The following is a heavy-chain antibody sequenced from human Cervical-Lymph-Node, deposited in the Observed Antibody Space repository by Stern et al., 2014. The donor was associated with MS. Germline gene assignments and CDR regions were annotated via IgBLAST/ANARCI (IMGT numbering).Heavy chain of an antibody. CDR3: ARGRGIALRPDY. CDR2: ISPGDSQP. Sequence: VQLVQSGAELKKPGESVRISCKGSGYSLTNTWIGWVRQMPGKGLEWMGFISPGDSQPSNSTSSQAPVPISANMSINPACLQWSSLKASDTAMYYCARGRGIALRPDYWGQGTLVTVSS. CDR1: GYSLTNTW. D-gene: IGHD6-13*01. J-gene: IGHJ4*02. V-gene: IGHV5-51*03.